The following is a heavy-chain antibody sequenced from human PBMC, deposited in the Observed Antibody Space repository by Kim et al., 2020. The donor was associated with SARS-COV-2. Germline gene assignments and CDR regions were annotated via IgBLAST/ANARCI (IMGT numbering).Heavy chain of an antibody. CDR3: ARDPNISYPGTGGSFDY. D-gene: IGHD1-1*01. Sequence: VKGRFTSSRDNSKNTLYLQMNSLRAEDTAVYYCARDPNISYPGTGGSFDYWGQGTLVTVSS. V-gene: IGHV3-30*07. J-gene: IGHJ4*02.